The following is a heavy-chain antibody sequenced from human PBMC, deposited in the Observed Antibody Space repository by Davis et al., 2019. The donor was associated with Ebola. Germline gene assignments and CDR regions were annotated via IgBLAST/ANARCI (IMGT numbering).Heavy chain of an antibody. J-gene: IGHJ6*02. CDR3: AGDTWGRGDYYYYGMDV. CDR2: VSGSDGST. V-gene: IGHV3-23*01. Sequence: GESLKISCAASGFSFSNSAMSWVRQGPGKGLEWVSLVSGSDGSTYYADSVKGRFTVSRDNSKNTVFLQMNSLRAEDTAIYYCAGDTWGRGDYYYYGMDVWGQGTTVTVSS. D-gene: IGHD3-16*01. CDR1: GFSFSNSA.